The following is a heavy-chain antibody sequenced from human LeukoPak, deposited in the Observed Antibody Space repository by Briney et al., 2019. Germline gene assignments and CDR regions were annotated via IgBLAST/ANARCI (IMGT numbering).Heavy chain of an antibody. Sequence: GGSLRLSCAASRFTFSSYAMSWVRQAPGKGLEWVSAISGSGGSTYYADSVKGRFTISRDNSKNTLYLQMNSLRAEDTAVYYCAKLGNSNPLRLPFDYWGQGTLVTVSS. J-gene: IGHJ4*02. CDR1: RFTFSSYA. CDR3: AKLGNSNPLRLPFDY. CDR2: ISGSGGST. V-gene: IGHV3-23*01. D-gene: IGHD4-23*01.